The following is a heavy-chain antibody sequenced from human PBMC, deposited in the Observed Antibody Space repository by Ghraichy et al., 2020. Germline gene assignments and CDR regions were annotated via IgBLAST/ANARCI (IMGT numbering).Heavy chain of an antibody. CDR2: ISGSGGST. D-gene: IGHD3-3*01. CDR1: GFTFSSYA. CDR3: AKDPYYDFWSGYKDY. J-gene: IGHJ4*02. V-gene: IGHV3-23*01. Sequence: LSLTCAASGFTFSSYAMSWVRQAPGKGLEWVSAISGSGGSTYYADSVKGRFTISRDNSKNTLYLQMNSLRAEDTAVYYCAKDPYYDFWSGYKDYWGQGTLVTVSS.